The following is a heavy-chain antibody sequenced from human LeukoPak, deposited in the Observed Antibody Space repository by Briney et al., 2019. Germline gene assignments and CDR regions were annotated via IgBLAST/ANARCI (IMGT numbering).Heavy chain of an antibody. CDR1: RFTFSSYG. Sequence: GGSLRLSCAASRFTFSSYGMHWVRQAPGKGLEWVAVISYDGSNKYYADSVKGRFTISRDNSKNTLYLQMNSLRPEDTAVYYCAPEDLDYWGQGTLVSVSS. CDR2: ISYDGSNK. J-gene: IGHJ4*02. CDR3: APEDLDY. V-gene: IGHV3-30*03.